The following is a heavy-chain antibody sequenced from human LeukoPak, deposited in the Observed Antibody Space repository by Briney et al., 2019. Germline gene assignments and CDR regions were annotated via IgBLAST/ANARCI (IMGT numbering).Heavy chain of an antibody. CDR1: GGSFSGYY. CDR3: ARHEDHRTFDY. J-gene: IGHJ4*02. Sequence: SETLSLTCAVYGGSFSGYYWSWIRQPPGKGLEWIGEINHSGSTNYNPSLKSRVTISVDTSKNQFSLKLSSVTVADTAVYYCARHEDHRTFDYWGQGTLVTVSS. D-gene: IGHD1-14*01. CDR2: INHSGST. V-gene: IGHV4-34*01.